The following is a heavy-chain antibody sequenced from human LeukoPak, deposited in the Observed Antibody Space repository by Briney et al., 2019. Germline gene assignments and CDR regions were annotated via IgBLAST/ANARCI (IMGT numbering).Heavy chain of an antibody. Sequence: GGSLRLSCAASGFTFSGSTMHWVRQASGKGLEWVGRIRSKANSYATAYGASVRGRFTISRDDSKNTAYLQMNSLKSEDTAVYCCTSLTTVTSNDYWGQGTLVTVSS. CDR1: GFTFSGST. D-gene: IGHD4-17*01. V-gene: IGHV3-73*01. CDR3: TSLTTVTSNDY. J-gene: IGHJ4*02. CDR2: IRSKANSYAT.